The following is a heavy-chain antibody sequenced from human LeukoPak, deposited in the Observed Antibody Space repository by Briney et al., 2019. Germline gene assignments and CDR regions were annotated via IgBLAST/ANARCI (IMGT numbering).Heavy chain of an antibody. J-gene: IGHJ5*02. CDR1: GYSFTSYW. CDR2: IYPGDSDT. D-gene: IGHD5-12*01. CDR3: ARYIVATTQWFDP. V-gene: IGHV5-51*01. Sequence: GESLKISCKGSGYSFTSYWIGWVRQMPGKGLGWMGIIYPGDSDTRYSPSFQGQVTISADKSIRTAYLQWSSLKASDTAMYYCARYIVATTQWFDPWGQGTLVTVSS.